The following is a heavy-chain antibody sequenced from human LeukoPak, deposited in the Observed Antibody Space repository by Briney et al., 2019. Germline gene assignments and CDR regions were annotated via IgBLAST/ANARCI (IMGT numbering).Heavy chain of an antibody. J-gene: IGHJ4*02. D-gene: IGHD3-10*01. CDR3: AREGGIWFGEFPYFDY. Sequence: SQTLSLTCTVSGGSISSGGYYWSWIRQPPGKGLEWIGYIYYSGSTNYNPSLKSRVTISVDTSKNQFSLKLSSVTAADTAVYYCAREGGIWFGEFPYFDYWGQGTLVTVYS. CDR2: IYYSGST. CDR1: GGSISSGGYY. V-gene: IGHV4-61*08.